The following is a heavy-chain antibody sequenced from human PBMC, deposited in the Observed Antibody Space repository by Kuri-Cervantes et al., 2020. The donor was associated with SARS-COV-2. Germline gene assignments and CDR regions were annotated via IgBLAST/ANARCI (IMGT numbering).Heavy chain of an antibody. V-gene: IGHV3-21*01. J-gene: IGHJ3*02. CDR3: ARGSAYYDSSGPETFDI. CDR2: ISSSSSYI. Sequence: GESLKISCAASGFTFSSCSMNWVRQAPGKGLEWVSSISSSSSYIYYADSVKGRFTISRENAKNSLYLQMNSLRDEDTAVYYCARGSAYYDSSGPETFDIWGQGTMVTVSS. CDR1: GFTFSSCS. D-gene: IGHD3-22*01.